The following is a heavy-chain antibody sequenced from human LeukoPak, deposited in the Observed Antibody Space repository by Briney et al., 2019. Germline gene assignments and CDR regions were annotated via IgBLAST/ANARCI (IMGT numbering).Heavy chain of an antibody. J-gene: IGHJ4*02. CDR2: ISAYNGNT. D-gene: IGHD4-17*01. V-gene: IGHV1-18*01. CDR1: GYAFTSYG. CDR3: ARVDYGDYVGSY. Sequence: ASVKVSCKASGYAFTSYGISWVRQAPGQGLEWMGWISAYNGNTNYAQKLQGRVTMTTDTSTSTAYMELRSLRSDDTAVYYCARVDYGDYVGSYWGQGTLVTVSS.